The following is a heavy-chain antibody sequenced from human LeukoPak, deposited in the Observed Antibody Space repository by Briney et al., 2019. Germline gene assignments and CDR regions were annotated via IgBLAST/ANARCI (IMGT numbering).Heavy chain of an antibody. CDR1: GGSISSSSYY. J-gene: IGHJ5*02. CDR3: APVGSIFSSDWFDP. V-gene: IGHV4-61*05. CDR2: IYYSGST. D-gene: IGHD3-9*01. Sequence: SETLSLTCTVSGGSISSSSYYWGWIRQPPGKGLEWIGYIYYSGSTNYNPSLKSRVTISVDTSKNQFSLKLSSVTAANTAVYYCAPVGSIFSSDWFDPWGQGTLVTVSS.